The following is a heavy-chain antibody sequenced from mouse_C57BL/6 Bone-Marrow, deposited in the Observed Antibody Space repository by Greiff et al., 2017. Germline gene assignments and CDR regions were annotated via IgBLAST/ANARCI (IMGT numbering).Heavy chain of an antibody. J-gene: IGHJ3*01. CDR2: IDPSDSYT. D-gene: IGHD1-1*01. Sequence: VQLQQSGAELVKPGASVKLSCKASGYTFTSYWMQWVKQRPGQGLEWIGEIDPSDSYTNYNQKFKGKATLTVDTSSSTAYMQLSSLTSEDSAVYYCARSETTVEAYWGQGTLVTVSA. CDR1: GYTFTSYW. CDR3: ARSETTVEAY. V-gene: IGHV1-50*01.